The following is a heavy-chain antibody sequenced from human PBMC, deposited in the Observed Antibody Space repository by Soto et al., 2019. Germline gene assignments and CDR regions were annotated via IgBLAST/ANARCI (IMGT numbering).Heavy chain of an antibody. CDR1: GFTFSNGW. J-gene: IGHJ3*02. V-gene: IGHV3-15*01. CDR3: TTDRPEWEMVTDAFDX. Sequence: GGSLRLSCAASGFTFSNGWMSWVRQAPGKGLEWVGRIKSKTDGGKTEYAAPVKGRFTISRDDSKNTLYLQMNSLKTEDTAVYYCTTDRPEWEMVTDAFDXWGQGTMVTVS. CDR2: IKSKTDGGKT. D-gene: IGHD1-26*01.